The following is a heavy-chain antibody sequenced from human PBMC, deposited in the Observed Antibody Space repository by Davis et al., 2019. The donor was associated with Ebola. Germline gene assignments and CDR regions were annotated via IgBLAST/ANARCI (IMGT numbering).Heavy chain of an antibody. D-gene: IGHD6-6*01. V-gene: IGHV3-7*01. CDR3: ARILYSSYYFDS. Sequence: GESLKISCAASGFTFGDHWMTWVRQAPGKGLEWVANIKDDGSETDYVDSVKGRFTISRDNVKNLVYLQMNSLRAEDTAVYFCARILYSSYYFDSWGQGTLVTVSS. CDR2: IKDDGSET. CDR1: GFTFGDHW. J-gene: IGHJ4*02.